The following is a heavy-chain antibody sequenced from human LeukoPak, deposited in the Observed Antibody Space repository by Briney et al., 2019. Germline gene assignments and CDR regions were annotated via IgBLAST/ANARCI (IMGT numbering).Heavy chain of an antibody. CDR3: ARSVSGGLECDS. CDR2: INHNGIT. V-gene: IGHV4-34*01. CDR1: GGSFSGHY. Sequence: PSETLSLTCAVYGGSFSGHYWTWIRQTPRKGLEWIGEINHNGITNYNPSLKSRVTISVDTSKNQFSLELRSVTAADTAVYYCARSVSGGLECDSWAQGSLVTVSS. D-gene: IGHD3-16*01. J-gene: IGHJ4*02.